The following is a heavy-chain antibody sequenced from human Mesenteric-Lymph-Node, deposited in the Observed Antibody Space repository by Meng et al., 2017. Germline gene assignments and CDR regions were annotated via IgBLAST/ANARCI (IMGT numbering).Heavy chain of an antibody. V-gene: IGHV7-4-1*02. CDR3: ARDSPLDGYSLLDY. D-gene: IGHD5-24*01. CDR2: IDPNTGNP. CDR1: GYTFTSYA. Sequence: QGQLVQSGSELKQPGASLKVSCRPSGYTFTSYAINWVRQAPGQGPDWMGWIDPNTGNPTYDQGFTGRFVFPLDTSVSTAYLQINSLRADDTAVYYCARDSPLDGYSLLDYWGQGTLVTVSS. J-gene: IGHJ4*02.